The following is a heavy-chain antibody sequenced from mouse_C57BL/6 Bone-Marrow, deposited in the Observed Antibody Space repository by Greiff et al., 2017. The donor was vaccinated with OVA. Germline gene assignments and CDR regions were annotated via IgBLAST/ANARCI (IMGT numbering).Heavy chain of an antibody. Sequence: QVQLQQPGAELVRPGSSVKLSCKASGYTFTSYWMDWVKQRPGQGLEWIGNIYPSDSETHYNQKFKDKATLTVDKSSSTAYMPLSSLTSEDSAVYYCARRVNWGPFAYWGQGTLVTVSA. J-gene: IGHJ3*01. CDR3: ARRVNWGPFAY. CDR2: IYPSDSET. V-gene: IGHV1-61*01. D-gene: IGHD4-1*01. CDR1: GYTFTSYW.